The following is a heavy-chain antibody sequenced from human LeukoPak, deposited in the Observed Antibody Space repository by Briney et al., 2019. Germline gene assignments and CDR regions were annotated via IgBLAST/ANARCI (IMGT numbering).Heavy chain of an antibody. D-gene: IGHD4-17*01. V-gene: IGHV4-4*02. J-gene: IGHJ4*02. CDR1: GGSITSKIW. Sequence: PSETLSLTCAVFGGSITSKIWWSWVRQPPGKGLEWIGEIYHSGKTNYNPSLKSRVIIAVDKSKNQFSLKLSSVTAAGTAVYYCARHLQNYGDYLGLYYFDYWGQGTLVTVSS. CDR2: IYHSGKT. CDR3: ARHLQNYGDYLGLYYFDY.